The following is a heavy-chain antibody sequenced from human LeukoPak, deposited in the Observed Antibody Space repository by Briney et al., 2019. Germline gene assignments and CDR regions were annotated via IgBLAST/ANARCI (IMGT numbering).Heavy chain of an antibody. V-gene: IGHV4-59*01. J-gene: IGHJ1*01. CDR1: SGSISTYY. D-gene: IGHD2-21*02. CDR3: ARGGSDHGEYFQH. CDR2: IHYSGST. Sequence: PSETLSLTCSVSSGSISTYYWSWIRQPPGKGVEWIGYIHYSGSTNYNPSLKSRVTISVDTSNNQFSLKLSSVTAADTAVYYCARGGSDHGEYFQHWGQGTLVTVSS.